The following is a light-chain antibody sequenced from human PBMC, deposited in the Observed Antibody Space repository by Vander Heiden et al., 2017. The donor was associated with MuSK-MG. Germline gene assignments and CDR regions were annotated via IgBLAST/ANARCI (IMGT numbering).Light chain of an antibody. Sequence: EIVLTQSPATLSLSPGERATLSCRASQSVSSYLAWYQQKPGQAPRLLIYDASNRATGIQARFSGSGSGTDFTLTISSREPEDFAVYYCQQRSNGPPIFTFGPGTKVDIK. J-gene: IGKJ3*01. CDR2: DAS. V-gene: IGKV3-11*01. CDR1: QSVSSY. CDR3: QQRSNGPPIFT.